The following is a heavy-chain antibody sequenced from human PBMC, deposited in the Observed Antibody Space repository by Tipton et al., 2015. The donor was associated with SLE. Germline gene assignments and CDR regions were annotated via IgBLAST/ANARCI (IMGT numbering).Heavy chain of an antibody. Sequence: GLVKPSETLSLTCTVSGGSITTYYWSWIRQSPGKGLEWIGNIYYRGSPHYSPSLRSRVIISVDASKNQFSLQLSSMTAADTAVYFCARQEQITPSFGNVYFFVHWGQGTLVTASS. V-gene: IGHV4-59*08. CDR2: IYYRGSP. CDR3: ARQEQITPSFGNVYFFVH. J-gene: IGHJ4*02. D-gene: IGHD4-23*01. CDR1: GGSITTYY.